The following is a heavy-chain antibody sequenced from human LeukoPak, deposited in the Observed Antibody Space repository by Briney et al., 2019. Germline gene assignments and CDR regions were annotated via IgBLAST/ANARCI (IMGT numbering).Heavy chain of an antibody. Sequence: SETLSLTCAVYGGSFSGYYWSWTRQPPGKGLEWIGEINHSGSTNYNPSLKSRVTISVDTSKNQFSLKLSSVTAADTAVYYCARRLFPGCPFDYWGQGTLVTVSS. CDR1: GGSFSGYY. J-gene: IGHJ4*02. D-gene: IGHD3-22*01. V-gene: IGHV4-34*01. CDR3: ARRLFPGCPFDY. CDR2: INHSGST.